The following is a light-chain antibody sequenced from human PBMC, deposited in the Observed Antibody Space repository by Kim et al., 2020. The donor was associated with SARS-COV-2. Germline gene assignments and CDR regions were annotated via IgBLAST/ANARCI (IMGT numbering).Light chain of an antibody. V-gene: IGKV1-9*01. CDR1: QGISSE. Sequence: DIQLTQSPSFLSASVGDRVTITCRASQGISSELAWYQQKPGKAPKLLVYAASTLQSRVPSTFSGGGSGTEFTLTISSLQPEDCATYYCQQLNSYRSTVGGRTKVDIK. CDR2: AAS. J-gene: IGKJ4*01. CDR3: QQLNSYRST.